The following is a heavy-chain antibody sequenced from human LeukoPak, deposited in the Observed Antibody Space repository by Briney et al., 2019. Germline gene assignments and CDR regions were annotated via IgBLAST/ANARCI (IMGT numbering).Heavy chain of an antibody. V-gene: IGHV4-28*03. J-gene: IGHJ3*02. CDR1: GYSISSSNW. Sequence: SDTLSLTCAVSGYSISSSNWWGWIRQPPGKGLEWIGYIYYSGSTYYNPSFKSRVTMSVDTSKNHFSLKLRSVTAVDPAVYYCSRADDAFDSCGQGTMVTVSS. CDR3: SRADDAFDS. CDR2: IYYSGST.